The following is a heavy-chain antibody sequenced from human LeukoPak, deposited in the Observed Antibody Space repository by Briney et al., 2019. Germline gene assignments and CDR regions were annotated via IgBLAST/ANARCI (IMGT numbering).Heavy chain of an antibody. CDR3: ASLREGAYSYGDYKYYFDY. V-gene: IGHV1-2*02. Sequence: ASVKVSCKSSGFIFTDYHMHWLRQAPGQGLEWMGWINPRSGDTTYAQKFLGRVTMTRDTSTNTAYMDLSRLRSDDTAVYYCASLREGAYSYGDYKYYFDYWGQGTLVTVSS. D-gene: IGHD4-17*01. CDR1: GFIFTDYH. CDR2: INPRSGDT. J-gene: IGHJ4*02.